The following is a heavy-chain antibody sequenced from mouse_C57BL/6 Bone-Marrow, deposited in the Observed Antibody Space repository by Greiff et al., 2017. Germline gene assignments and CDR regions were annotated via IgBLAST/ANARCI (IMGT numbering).Heavy chain of an antibody. D-gene: IGHD1-1*01. V-gene: IGHV14-4*01. Sequence: DVQLQESGAELVRPGASVKLSCTASGFNIKDDYMHWVKQRPEQGLEWIGWIDPENGDTEYASKFQGKATITADTSSNTAYLQLSSLTSEDTAVYYCTTITTVVADWYFDVWGTGTTVTVSS. CDR3: TTITTVVADWYFDV. J-gene: IGHJ1*03. CDR1: GFNIKDDY. CDR2: IDPENGDT.